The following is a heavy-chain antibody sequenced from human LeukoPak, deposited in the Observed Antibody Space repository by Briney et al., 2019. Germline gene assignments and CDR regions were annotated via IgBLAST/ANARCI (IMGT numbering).Heavy chain of an antibody. CDR2: IKQDGSEK. Sequence: PGGSLRLSCAASGFTFSSYGMSWVRQAPGKGQEWVANIKQDGSEKYYVDSVKGRFTISRDNAKNSLYLQMNSLRAEDTAVYYCAKLWFGEDYFDYWGQGTLVTVSS. CDR1: GFTFSSYG. V-gene: IGHV3-7*03. J-gene: IGHJ4*02. CDR3: AKLWFGEDYFDY. D-gene: IGHD3-10*01.